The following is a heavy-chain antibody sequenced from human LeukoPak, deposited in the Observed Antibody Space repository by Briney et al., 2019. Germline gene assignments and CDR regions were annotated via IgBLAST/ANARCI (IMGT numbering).Heavy chain of an antibody. V-gene: IGHV4-59*01. J-gene: IGHJ4*02. CDR3: ARGWRAARNPHFDY. CDR2: IYYSGST. D-gene: IGHD6-6*01. CDR1: GGSISSYY. Sequence: SGTLSLTCTVSGGSISSYYWSRIRQPPGKGLEWIGYIYYSGSTNYNPSLKSRVTISVDTSKNQFSLKLSSVTAADTAVYYCARGWRAARNPHFDYWGQGTLVTVSS.